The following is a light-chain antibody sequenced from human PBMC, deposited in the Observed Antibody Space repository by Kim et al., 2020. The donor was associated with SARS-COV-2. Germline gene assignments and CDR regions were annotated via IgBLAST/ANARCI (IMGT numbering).Light chain of an antibody. V-gene: IGKV3-20*01. CDR1: QSVSSY. CDR2: GAS. Sequence: SPGERATHSCRASQSVSSYLAWYQQKPGQAPRLLIYGASSRATGIPDRFSGSGSGTDFTLTISRLESEDFAVYYCQQYGNSPRTFGQGTKVDIK. J-gene: IGKJ1*01. CDR3: QQYGNSPRT.